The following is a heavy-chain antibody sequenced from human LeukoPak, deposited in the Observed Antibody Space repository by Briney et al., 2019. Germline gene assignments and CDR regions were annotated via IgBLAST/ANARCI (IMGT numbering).Heavy chain of an antibody. CDR2: ISGSGGST. V-gene: IGHV3-23*01. CDR3: ARCIAAVASFASDY. CDR1: GFTFSSYA. D-gene: IGHD6-13*01. Sequence: PGGSLRLSCAASGFTFSSYAMSWVRQAPGKGLEWVSAISGSGGSTYYADSVKGRFAISRDNSKNTLYLQMNSLRAEDTAVYYCARCIAAVASFASDYWGQGTLVTVSS. J-gene: IGHJ4*02.